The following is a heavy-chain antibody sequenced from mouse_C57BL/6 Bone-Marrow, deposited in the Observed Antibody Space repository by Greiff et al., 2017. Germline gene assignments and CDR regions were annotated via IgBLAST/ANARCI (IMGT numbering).Heavy chain of an antibody. CDR1: GYTFTSYW. Sequence: QVQLQQPGAELVKPGASVKLSCKASGYTFTSYWMHWVKPRPGQGLEWIGMIHPNSGSTNYNEKFKSKATLTVDKSSSTAYMQLSSLTSEDSAVYYCATYYDGSSYEAMDYWGQGTSVTVSS. CDR3: ATYYDGSSYEAMDY. D-gene: IGHD1-1*01. V-gene: IGHV1-64*01. CDR2: IHPNSGST. J-gene: IGHJ4*01.